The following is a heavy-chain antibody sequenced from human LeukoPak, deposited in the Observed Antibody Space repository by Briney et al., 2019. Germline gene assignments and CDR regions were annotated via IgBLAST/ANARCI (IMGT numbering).Heavy chain of an antibody. CDR2: VSGSGGST. J-gene: IGHJ3*02. CDR3: AKTYSSSWFHAFDI. V-gene: IGHV3-23*01. Sequence: PGGSLRLSCAASGFTFSSYAMSWVRQAPGKGLEWVSAVSGSGGSTYYADSVKGGFTISRDNSKNTLYLQMNSLRAEDTAVYYCAKTYSSSWFHAFDIWGQGTMVTVSS. D-gene: IGHD6-13*01. CDR1: GFTFSSYA.